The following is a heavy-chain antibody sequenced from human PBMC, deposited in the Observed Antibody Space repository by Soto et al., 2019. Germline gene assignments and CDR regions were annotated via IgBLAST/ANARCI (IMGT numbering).Heavy chain of an antibody. CDR1: GFTFSSYA. V-gene: IGHV3-23*01. CDR3: AKHASNIPASPNWFDP. Sequence: EVQLLESGGGLVQPGGSLRLSCAASGFTFSSYAMSWVRQAPGKGLEWVSAISGSGGSTYYADSVKGRFTISRDNSKNTLYLQMNNLSVEDTAVYSCAKHASNIPASPNWFDPWGQGTLVTVSS. CDR2: ISGSGGST. D-gene: IGHD2-2*01. J-gene: IGHJ5*02.